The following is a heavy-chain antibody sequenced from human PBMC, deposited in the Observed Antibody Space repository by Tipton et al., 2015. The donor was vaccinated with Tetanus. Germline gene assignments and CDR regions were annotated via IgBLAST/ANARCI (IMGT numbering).Heavy chain of an antibody. CDR2: MYSGGDT. CDR1: GFIVSSHY. CDR3: VRDGGSSGWLAY. Sequence: SLRLSCVASGFIVSSHYMSWVRQAPGKGLEWVSVMYSGGDTYYVDSVKGRFSISRDNAKNTLYLQMNSLRVEDTAVYYCVRDGGSSGWLAYWGQGTQVTVSS. J-gene: IGHJ4*02. V-gene: IGHV3-53*01. D-gene: IGHD6-19*01.